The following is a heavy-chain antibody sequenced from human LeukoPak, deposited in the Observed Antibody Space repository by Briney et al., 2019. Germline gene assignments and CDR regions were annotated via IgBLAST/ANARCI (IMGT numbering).Heavy chain of an antibody. CDR3: AREGTYSSGWYEGFDY. CDR2: INSDGSIT. D-gene: IGHD6-19*01. CDR1: EFTFSRYW. V-gene: IGHV3-74*01. Sequence: GGSLRLSCAASEFTFSRYWIHWVREAPGKGLVWVSHINSDGSITDYADSVKGRFTISRDNAKNSLYLQMNRLRAEHTAVYCCAREGTYSSGWYEGFDYWGQGSLVTVSS. J-gene: IGHJ4*02.